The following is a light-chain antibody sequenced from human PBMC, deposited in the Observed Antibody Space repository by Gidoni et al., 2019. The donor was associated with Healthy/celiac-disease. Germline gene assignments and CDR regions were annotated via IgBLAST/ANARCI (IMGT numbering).Light chain of an antibody. CDR1: QGISSA. Sequence: AIQLTQSPSSLSASVGDRVTITCRASQGISSALAWYQQKPGKAPKLLTYDASSLESGVPSRFSGSGSGTDFTLTNSSLQPEDFATYYCQQFNSYLLFTFGPGTKVDIK. V-gene: IGKV1-13*02. J-gene: IGKJ3*01. CDR3: QQFNSYLLFT. CDR2: DAS.